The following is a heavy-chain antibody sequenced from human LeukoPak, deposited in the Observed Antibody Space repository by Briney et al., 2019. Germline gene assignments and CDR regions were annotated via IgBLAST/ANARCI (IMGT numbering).Heavy chain of an antibody. Sequence: PGGSLRLSCAASAFIFSAYDMNWVRQAPGKGLEWVSCISSSGNTIYYADSVKGRFTISRDNAGNSLYLQVNSLRAEDTAIYYCARELYPYGMDVWGQGTTVTVS. D-gene: IGHD2-8*01. CDR1: AFIFSAYD. CDR2: ISSSGNTI. CDR3: ARELYPYGMDV. V-gene: IGHV3-48*03. J-gene: IGHJ6*02.